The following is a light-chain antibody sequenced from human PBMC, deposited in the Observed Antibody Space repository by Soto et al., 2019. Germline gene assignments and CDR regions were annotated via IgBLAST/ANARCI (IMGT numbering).Light chain of an antibody. CDR2: ASS. Sequence: EIVLTQSPGTLSLSPGERATLSCRASQSVSSSYLAWYQQKPGQAPRLLIYASSNRATGIPDRFSGSGSGTDFTLTINRLEPEDFAVYYCQLYGISPHFGQGTRLEIK. CDR1: QSVSSSY. V-gene: IGKV3-20*01. J-gene: IGKJ5*01. CDR3: QLYGISPH.